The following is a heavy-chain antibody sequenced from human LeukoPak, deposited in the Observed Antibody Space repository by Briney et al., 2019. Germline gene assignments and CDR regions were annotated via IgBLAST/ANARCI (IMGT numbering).Heavy chain of an antibody. Sequence: ASVKVSCKASGYTFTSYGISWVRQAPGQGLEWMGWISAYNGNTNYAQTLQGRVTITTDTSTSTAYLELRSLRSDDTAVYYCARGAGYSSSWYPPGVDYWGQGTLVTVSS. D-gene: IGHD6-13*01. J-gene: IGHJ4*02. CDR2: ISAYNGNT. CDR1: GYTFTSYG. CDR3: ARGAGYSSSWYPPGVDY. V-gene: IGHV1-18*04.